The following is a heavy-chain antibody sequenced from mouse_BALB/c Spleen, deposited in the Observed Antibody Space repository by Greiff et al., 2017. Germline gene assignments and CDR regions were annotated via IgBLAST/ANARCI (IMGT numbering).Heavy chain of an antibody. CDR1: GYTFTSYW. CDR2: INPSNGRT. J-gene: IGHJ4*01. CDR3: ARHGLYYDYEMDY. Sequence: VQLQQPGAELVKPGASVKLSCKASGYTFTSYWMHWVKQRPGQGLEWIGEINPSNGRTNYNEKFKSKATLTVDKSSSTAYMQLSSLTSEDSAVYYCARHGLYYDYEMDYWGQGTSVTVSS. D-gene: IGHD2-4*01. V-gene: IGHV1S81*02.